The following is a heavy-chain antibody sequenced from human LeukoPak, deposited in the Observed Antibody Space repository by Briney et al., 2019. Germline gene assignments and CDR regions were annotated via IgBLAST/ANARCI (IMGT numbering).Heavy chain of an antibody. CDR2: IYPGDSET. J-gene: IGHJ3*02. D-gene: IGHD3-22*01. V-gene: IGHV5-51*01. CDR3: AGLYDSSGYFDAFDI. CDR1: GVSFISYW. Sequence: GESLKISCKGSGVSFISYWIGWVRQMPGKGLEWMGIIYPGDSETRYSPSFQGQVTISADKSISTAYLQWSSLKASDTAMYYCAGLYDSSGYFDAFDIWGQGTMVTVSS.